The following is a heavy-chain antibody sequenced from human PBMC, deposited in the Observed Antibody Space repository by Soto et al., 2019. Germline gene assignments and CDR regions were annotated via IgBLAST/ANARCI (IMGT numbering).Heavy chain of an antibody. J-gene: IGHJ4*02. CDR3: ARGVTAVDY. CDR1: GFTFSTSS. V-gene: IGHV3-48*01. D-gene: IGHD2-8*01. Sequence: PGGSLRLSCAASGFTFSTSSMNWVRQAPGKGLESISYISSTSSAIYYADSVKGRFTISRDNAKNSLFLQMNSLRAEDTAVYYCARGVTAVDYWGQGTLVTVSS. CDR2: ISSTSSAI.